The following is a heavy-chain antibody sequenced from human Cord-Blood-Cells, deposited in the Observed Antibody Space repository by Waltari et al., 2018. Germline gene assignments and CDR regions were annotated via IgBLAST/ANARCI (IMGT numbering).Heavy chain of an antibody. D-gene: IGHD5-12*01. CDR2: INPNSGGT. CDR3: ARSGYDWYFDL. Sequence: QVQLVQSRAEVKKPGALVKVACKASGCPFTDSYPHRGRQAPGQGLEWMGWINPNSGGTNYAQKFQGRVTMTRETSISTAYMELSRLRSDDTAVYYCARSGYDWYFDLWGRGTLVTVSS. V-gene: IGHV1-2*02. CDR1: GCPFTDSY. J-gene: IGHJ2*01.